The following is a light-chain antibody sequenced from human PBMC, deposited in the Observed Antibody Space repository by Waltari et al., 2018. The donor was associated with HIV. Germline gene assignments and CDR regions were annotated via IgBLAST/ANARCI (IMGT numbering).Light chain of an antibody. V-gene: IGLV3-21*04. CDR1: DIGSKG. J-gene: IGLJ1*01. CDR3: QVWSSSRDHPYV. Sequence: SYVLTQPPSVSVAPGKTARITCEGDDIGSKGVHWYQQKSGQAPMLVIYYDSGRPSGIPGLFSGSNSGNTATLTISRVEAGDEADYYCQVWSSSRDHPYVFGTATKVTVL. CDR2: YDS.